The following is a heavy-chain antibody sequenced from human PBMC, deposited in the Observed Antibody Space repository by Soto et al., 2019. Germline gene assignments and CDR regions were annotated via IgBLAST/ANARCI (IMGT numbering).Heavy chain of an antibody. CDR2: IYFNDDK. J-gene: IGHJ5*02. Sequence: QLTLKESGPTLVKATQTLTLTCTFSGVSVSTTGAGVGWIRQPPGKALEWLAFIYFNDDKRYSPSLKNRLTITKDTSKNQVVLTMTNMDPVDTGTYYCGNRSPDTSAEPWGQGTLVTVSS. D-gene: IGHD3-9*01. V-gene: IGHV2-5*01. CDR1: GVSVSTTGAG. CDR3: GNRSPDTSAEP.